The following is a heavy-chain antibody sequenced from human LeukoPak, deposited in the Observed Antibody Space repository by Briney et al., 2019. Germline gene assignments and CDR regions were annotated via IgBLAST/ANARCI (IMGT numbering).Heavy chain of an antibody. J-gene: IGHJ6*03. V-gene: IGHV3-21*01. CDR3: ARDNHYCSSTSCYEREYYYYYMDV. CDR2: ISSSSSYI. D-gene: IGHD2-2*01. CDR1: GFTFSSYS. Sequence: KPGGSLRLSCAASGFTFSSYSMNWVRQAPGKGLEWVSSISSSSSYIYYADSVKGRFTISRDNAKNSLYLQMNRLRAEDTAVYYCARDNHYCSSTSCYEREYYYYYMDVWGKGTTVTVSS.